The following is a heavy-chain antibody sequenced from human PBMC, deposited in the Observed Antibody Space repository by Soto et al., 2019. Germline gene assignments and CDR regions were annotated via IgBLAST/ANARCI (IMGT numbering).Heavy chain of an antibody. J-gene: IGHJ6*03. D-gene: IGHD3-10*01. CDR1: GGSISSYY. CDR2: IYYSGST. CDR3: ARAPKLLWFGELLSYYYYMDV. Sequence: SETLSLTCTVSGGSISSYYWSWIRQPPGKGLEWIGYIYYSGSTNYNPSLKSRVTISVDTSKNQFSLKLSSVTAADTAVYYCARAPKLLWFGELLSYYYYMDVWGKGTTVTVSS. V-gene: IGHV4-59*01.